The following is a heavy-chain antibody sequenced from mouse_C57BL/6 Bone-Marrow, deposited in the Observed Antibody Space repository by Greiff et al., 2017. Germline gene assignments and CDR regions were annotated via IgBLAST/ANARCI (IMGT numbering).Heavy chain of an antibody. CDR1: GYTFTSYG. D-gene: IGHD2-1*01. Sequence: QVQLQQSGAELARPGASVKLSCKASGYTFTSYGISWVKQRTGQGLEWIGEIYPRSGNTYYNEKFKGKATLTADKSSSTAYMELRSLTSEDSAVYFCARSAYGNPYYYAMDYWGQGTSVTVSS. V-gene: IGHV1-81*01. CDR3: ARSAYGNPYYYAMDY. J-gene: IGHJ4*01. CDR2: IYPRSGNT.